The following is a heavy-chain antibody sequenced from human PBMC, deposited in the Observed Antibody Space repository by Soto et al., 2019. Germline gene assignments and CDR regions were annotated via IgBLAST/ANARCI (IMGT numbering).Heavy chain of an antibody. D-gene: IGHD3-22*01. J-gene: IGHJ3*02. CDR3: ARGDHPRAYRDYYDSSGYHDAFDI. Sequence: SVKVSCKASGGTFSSYAISWVRQAPGQGLEWMGGIIPIFGTANYAQKFQGRVTITADESTSTGYMELSSLRSEDTAVYYCARGDHPRAYRDYYDSSGYHDAFDIWGQGTMVTVSS. CDR2: IIPIFGTA. V-gene: IGHV1-69*13. CDR1: GGTFSSYA.